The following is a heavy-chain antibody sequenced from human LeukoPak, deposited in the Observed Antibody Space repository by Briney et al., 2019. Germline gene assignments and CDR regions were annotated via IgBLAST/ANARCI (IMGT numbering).Heavy chain of an antibody. D-gene: IGHD3-10*01. Sequence: GRSLRLSCAASGFTFSGYGMHWVRQAPGKGLEWVAAISYDESSRYYADSVKGRFTISRDNSKNTLYLQMNSLRAEDTAVYYCAKATGSGSYYNGFDYWGQGTLVTVSS. V-gene: IGHV3-30*18. J-gene: IGHJ4*02. CDR3: AKATGSGSYYNGFDY. CDR2: ISYDESSR. CDR1: GFTFSGYG.